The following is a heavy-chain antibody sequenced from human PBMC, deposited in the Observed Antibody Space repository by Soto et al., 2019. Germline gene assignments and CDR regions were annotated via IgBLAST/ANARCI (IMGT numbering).Heavy chain of an antibody. J-gene: IGHJ6*02. Sequence: ASVKVSCKASGNTFATYDISWGRQAPGQGLEWMGRISTYNGNTNYPQSLQGRLTMTTDTSTTTAYMELRSLRSDDTAVYYCARDPYHVLMVNAPNLYGMDVWG. CDR3: ARDPYHVLMVNAPNLYGMDV. V-gene: IGHV1-18*01. CDR2: ISTYNGNT. CDR1: GNTFATYD. D-gene: IGHD2-8*01.